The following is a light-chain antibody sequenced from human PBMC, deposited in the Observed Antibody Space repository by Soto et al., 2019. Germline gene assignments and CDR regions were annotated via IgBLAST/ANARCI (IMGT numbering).Light chain of an antibody. CDR1: SSDIGAGYR. V-gene: IGLV1-40*01. CDR3: ATWDDTLNGRV. J-gene: IGLJ3*02. CDR2: SDN. Sequence: QSVLTQPPSVSGAPGERVTISCTGSSSDIGAGYRVRWYQQVPGTAPKLLIHSDNQRPSGVPDRFSGSKSGTSASLAISGLQSGDEADYYCATWDDTLNGRVFGGGTKLTVL.